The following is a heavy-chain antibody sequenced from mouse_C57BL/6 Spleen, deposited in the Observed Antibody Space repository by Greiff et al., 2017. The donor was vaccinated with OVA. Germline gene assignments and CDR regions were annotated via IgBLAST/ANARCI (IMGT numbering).Heavy chain of an antibody. V-gene: IGHV1-61*01. Sequence: QVQLQQPGAELVRPGSSVKLSCKASGYTFTSYWMDWVKQRPGQGLEWIGNIYPSDSETHYNQKFKDKATLTVDKSSSTAYMQLSSLTSEDSAVYYCAREAPYYGSSYEGFAYWGQGTLVTVSA. D-gene: IGHD1-1*01. CDR2: IYPSDSET. CDR3: AREAPYYGSSYEGFAY. J-gene: IGHJ3*01. CDR1: GYTFTSYW.